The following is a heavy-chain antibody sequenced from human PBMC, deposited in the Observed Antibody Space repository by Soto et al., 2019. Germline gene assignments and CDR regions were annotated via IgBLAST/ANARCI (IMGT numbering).Heavy chain of an antibody. CDR1: GGSISSGDYY. CDR2: ILYSGTT. Sequence: QVQLQESGPGLVKPSQTLSLTCTVSGGSISSGDYYWSWIRQPPGKGLEWIGYILYSGTTNYNPSLESRLTISVATSKNQFSLKLTSVTAADTAVYYCARNGALDYWGRGTPVTVSS. J-gene: IGHJ4*02. D-gene: IGHD2-8*01. CDR3: ARNGALDY. V-gene: IGHV4-30-4*01.